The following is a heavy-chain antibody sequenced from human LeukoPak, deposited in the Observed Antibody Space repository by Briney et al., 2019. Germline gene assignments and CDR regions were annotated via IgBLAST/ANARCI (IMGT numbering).Heavy chain of an antibody. CDR1: GGSISSSSYY. D-gene: IGHD6-13*01. Sequence: SETLSLTCTVSGGSISSSSYYWGWIRQPPGKGLEWIGSIYYSGSTYYNPSLKSRVTISVDTSKNQFSLKLSSVTAADTAVYYCARSSGYSGSWPRGAFDYWGQGTLVTVSS. CDR3: ARSSGYSGSWPRGAFDY. CDR2: IYYSGST. J-gene: IGHJ4*02. V-gene: IGHV4-39*07.